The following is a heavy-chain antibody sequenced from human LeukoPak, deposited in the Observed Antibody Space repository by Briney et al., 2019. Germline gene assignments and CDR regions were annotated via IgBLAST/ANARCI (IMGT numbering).Heavy chain of an antibody. D-gene: IGHD3-3*01. CDR2: ISKRGDNT. Sequence: SGGSLRLSCAASGFTFTSYSMNWVRQAPGKGLEWVSVISKRGDNTYYADSVNGRFTISRDNSKKTLYLQMKSLRAEDTAVYYCAKDRVAIFGVVTTHWFDPWGQGTLVTVSS. V-gene: IGHV3-23*01. CDR1: GFTFTSYS. J-gene: IGHJ5*02. CDR3: AKDRVAIFGVVTTHWFDP.